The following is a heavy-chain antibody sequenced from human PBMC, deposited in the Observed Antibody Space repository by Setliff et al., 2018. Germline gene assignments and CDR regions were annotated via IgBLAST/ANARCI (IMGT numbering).Heavy chain of an antibody. J-gene: IGHJ4*02. V-gene: IGHV1-69*06. Sequence: GASVKVSCKTSRGTFSNYAISWVRQAPGQGLEWMGRIIPIFGTANYAQKFQGRVTITADKSTSTAYMELSSLRSEDTAVYYCARDPILYDSSGYLNYFDYWGQGTLVTVSS. D-gene: IGHD3-22*01. CDR2: IIPIFGTA. CDR3: ARDPILYDSSGYLNYFDY. CDR1: RGTFSNYA.